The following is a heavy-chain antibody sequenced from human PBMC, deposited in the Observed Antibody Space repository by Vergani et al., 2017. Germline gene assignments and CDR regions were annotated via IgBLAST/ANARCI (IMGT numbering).Heavy chain of an antibody. Sequence: EAQLLESGGGLAQPGGSLRLFCAATGFSFACYATTWVRQSPGTGPEWVSTLSGTGATTDYADSVESQFTISRDNSKNTLFLQMNNLRVEDTARYYCARTPRRYXDYDSTPYYYMDVWGNGTKVTVS. CDR1: GFSFACYA. CDR3: ARTPRRYXDYDSTPYYYMDV. D-gene: IGHD5-12*01. V-gene: IGHV3-23*01. CDR2: LSGTGATT. J-gene: IGHJ6*03.